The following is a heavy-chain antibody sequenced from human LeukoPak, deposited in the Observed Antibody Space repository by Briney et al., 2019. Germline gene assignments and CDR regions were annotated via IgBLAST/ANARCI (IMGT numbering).Heavy chain of an antibody. Sequence: ASVKVSCKASGYTFTGYYMHWVRQAPGQGLEWMGRINPNSGGTNYAQKFQGRVTMTRDTSFSTAYMELSRLRSDDTAVYYCARAIGYDFWSGYYVFDYWGQGTLVTVSS. V-gene: IGHV1-2*06. CDR2: INPNSGGT. CDR3: ARAIGYDFWSGYYVFDY. J-gene: IGHJ4*02. CDR1: GYTFTGYY. D-gene: IGHD3-3*01.